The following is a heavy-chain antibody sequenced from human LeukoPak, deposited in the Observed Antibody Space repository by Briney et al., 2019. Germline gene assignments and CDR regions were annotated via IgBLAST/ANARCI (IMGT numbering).Heavy chain of an antibody. J-gene: IGHJ4*02. CDR2: ISAYNGNT. CDR3: ARPGTRGYSYETPHLGFDY. CDR1: GYTFTSYG. D-gene: IGHD5-18*01. V-gene: IGHV1-18*01. Sequence: GASVKVSCKASGYTFTSYGISWVRQAPGQGLEWMGWISAYNGNTNYAQKLQGRVTMTTDTSTSTAYMELRSLRSEDTAVYYCARPGTRGYSYETPHLGFDYWGQGTLVTVSS.